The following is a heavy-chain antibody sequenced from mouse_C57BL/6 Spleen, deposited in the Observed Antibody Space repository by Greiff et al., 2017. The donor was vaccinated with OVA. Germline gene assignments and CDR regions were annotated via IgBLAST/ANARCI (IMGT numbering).Heavy chain of an antibody. CDR2: INPNYGTT. CDR1: GYSFTDYN. J-gene: IGHJ2*01. CDR3: AKSRTDDSSGSVCY. D-gene: IGHD3-2*02. V-gene: IGHV1-39*01. Sequence: VQLQQSGPELVKPGASVKISCKASGYSFTDYNMNWVKQSNGQSLEWIGVINPNYGTTSYNQKFKGKATLTVDQSSSTAYMQLNSLTSEDAEVYYSAKSRTDDSSGSVCYWGQGTTLTVA.